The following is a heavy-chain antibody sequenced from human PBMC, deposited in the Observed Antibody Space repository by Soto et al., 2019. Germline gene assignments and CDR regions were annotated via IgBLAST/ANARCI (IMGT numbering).Heavy chain of an antibody. CDR1: GFTVSSNY. CDR3: ARDPPANYYGMDV. V-gene: IGHV3-66*01. Sequence: EVQLVESGGGSVQPWGSLRLSCAASGFTVSSNYMSWVRQAPGKGLEWVSVIYSGGSTYYADSVKGRFSISRDNSKNTLFLQMNSLRAGDTAVYFCARDPPANYYGMDVWGQGTTVTVSS. J-gene: IGHJ6*02. CDR2: IYSGGST.